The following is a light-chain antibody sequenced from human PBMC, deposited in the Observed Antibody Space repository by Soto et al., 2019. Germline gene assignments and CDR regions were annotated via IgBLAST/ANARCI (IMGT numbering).Light chain of an antibody. CDR1: QTISSW. CDR2: KAS. Sequence: DIQMTQSPSTLSGSVADRVTITCRASQTISSWLAWYQQKPGKAPKLLIYKASTLKSGVPPRFSGSGSGTEFTLTISSLQPDDFATYYCQHYNSYSEAFGQGTKVDI. J-gene: IGKJ1*01. CDR3: QHYNSYSEA. V-gene: IGKV1-5*03.